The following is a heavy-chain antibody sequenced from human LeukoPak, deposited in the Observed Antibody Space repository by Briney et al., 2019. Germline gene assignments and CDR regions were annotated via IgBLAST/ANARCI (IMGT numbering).Heavy chain of an antibody. CDR1: GFSFSSYW. V-gene: IGHV3-7*01. CDR3: ATSPNPFHM. J-gene: IGHJ3*02. Sequence: GGSLRLSCVGSGFSFSSYWMAWVRQAPGKGLEWVASIKQDGSEQRYVDSVKGRFTICRDNAKNSLFLQMNRLGAEDTAVYYCATSPNPFHMWGQGTKVTVS. CDR2: IKQDGSEQ.